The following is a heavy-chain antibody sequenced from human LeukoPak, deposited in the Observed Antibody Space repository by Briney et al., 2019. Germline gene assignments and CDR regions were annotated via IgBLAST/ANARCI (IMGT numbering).Heavy chain of an antibody. CDR2: ISYDGSNK. D-gene: IGHD5-18*01. J-gene: IGHJ4*02. CDR3: AKDRRGYSYGTNPGY. Sequence: PGGSLRLSCAASGFTFSSYGMHWVRQAPGKGLEWVAVISYDGSNKYYADSVKGRFTISRDNSKNTLYLQMNSLRAEDTAVYYCAKDRRGYSYGTNPGYRGQGTLVTVSS. CDR1: GFTFSSYG. V-gene: IGHV3-30*18.